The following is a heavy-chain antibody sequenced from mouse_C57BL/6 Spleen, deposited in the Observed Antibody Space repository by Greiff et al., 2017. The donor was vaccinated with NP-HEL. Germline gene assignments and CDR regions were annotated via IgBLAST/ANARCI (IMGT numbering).Heavy chain of an antibody. CDR3: ASLPTWFAY. CDR2: ISDGGSYT. CDR1: GFTFSSYA. V-gene: IGHV5-4*01. J-gene: IGHJ3*01. Sequence: EVQVVESGGGLVKPGGSLKLSCAASGFTFSSYAMSWVRQTPEKRLEWVATISDGGSYTYYPDNVKGRFTISRDNAKNNLYLQMSHLKSEDTAMYYCASLPTWFAYWGQGTLVTVSA.